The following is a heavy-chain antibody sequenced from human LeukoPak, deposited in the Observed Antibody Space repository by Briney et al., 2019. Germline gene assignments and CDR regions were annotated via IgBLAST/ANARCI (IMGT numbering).Heavy chain of an antibody. D-gene: IGHD3-16*01. J-gene: IGHJ4*02. Sequence: GASVKVSCKPSGYSFTRYGISWVRQAPGQGLEWMAWISANSGNTNYAQNFQDRVTLTTDTSTSTAYMELRSLRSDDTAVYYCARDVNYAFDYWGQGTLVTVSS. CDR1: GYSFTRYG. CDR3: ARDVNYAFDY. V-gene: IGHV1-18*01. CDR2: ISANSGNT.